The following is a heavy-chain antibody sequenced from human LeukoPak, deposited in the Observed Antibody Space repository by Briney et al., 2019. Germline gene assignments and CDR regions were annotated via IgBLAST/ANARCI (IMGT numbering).Heavy chain of an antibody. J-gene: IGHJ4*02. CDR1: GGSISSYY. CDR2: IYYSGST. D-gene: IGHD5-24*01. V-gene: IGHV4-59*01. Sequence: PSETLSLTCTVSGGSISSYYWSWIRQPPGKGLEWIGYIYYSGSTNYNPSLKSRVTISVDTSKNQFSLKLSSVTAADTAVYYCARMPGYNYQIDYWGQGTLVTVSS. CDR3: ARMPGYNYQIDY.